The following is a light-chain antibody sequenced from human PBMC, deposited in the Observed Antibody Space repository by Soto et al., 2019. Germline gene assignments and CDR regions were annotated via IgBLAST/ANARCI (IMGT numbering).Light chain of an antibody. CDR1: GSDVGGYNY. V-gene: IGLV2-11*01. CDR2: DVT. Sequence: QSALTQPRSVSGSPGQSVTISCTGTGSDVGGYNYVSWYQQYPDKAPKDMIYDVTKRPAGVPDRFSGSNSGNTASLTISGLQADDEADYYCCSYAGSYTYVFGTGTKVTVL. J-gene: IGLJ1*01. CDR3: CSYAGSYTYV.